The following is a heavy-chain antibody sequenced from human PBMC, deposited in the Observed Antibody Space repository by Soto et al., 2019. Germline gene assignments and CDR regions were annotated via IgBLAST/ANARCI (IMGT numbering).Heavy chain of an antibody. J-gene: IGHJ4*02. D-gene: IGHD5-18*01. CDR2: IWYDGSNK. CDR1: GFTFSSYG. CDR3: ARDKDRYSYGTMVWL. Sequence: GGSLRLSCAASGFTFSSYGMHWVRQAPGKGLEWVAVIWYDGSNKYYADSVKGRFTISRDNSKNTLYLQMNSLRAEDTAVYYCARDKDRYSYGTMVWLWGQGTLVTVSS. V-gene: IGHV3-33*01.